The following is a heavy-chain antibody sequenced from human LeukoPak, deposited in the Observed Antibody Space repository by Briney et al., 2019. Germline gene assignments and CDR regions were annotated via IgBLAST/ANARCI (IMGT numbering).Heavy chain of an antibody. CDR2: IIPIFGTA. V-gene: IGHV1-69*05. D-gene: IGHD3-22*01. Sequence: SVKVSCKASGGTFSSYAISWVRQAPGQGLEWMGGIIPIFGTANYAQKFQGRVTITTDESTSTAYMELSSLRSEDTAVYYCARGYYYDSGGYSDDAFDIWGQGTMVTVSS. CDR3: ARGYYYDSGGYSDDAFDI. CDR1: GGTFSSYA. J-gene: IGHJ3*02.